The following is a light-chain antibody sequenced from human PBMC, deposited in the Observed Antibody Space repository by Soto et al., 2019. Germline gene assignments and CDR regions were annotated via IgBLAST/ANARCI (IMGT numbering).Light chain of an antibody. Sequence: VVTQSPDTLSLSPGETATLSCRASQSVSSSVAWYQHKPGQSPRLVVYSGYKRSPGVPARFSGSGSGTDFTLTISSLESDDFAIYYCQQRYSWLRVFGPGTKVDSK. J-gene: IGKJ1*01. CDR2: SGY. CDR3: QQRYSWLRV. V-gene: IGKV3-11*01. CDR1: QSVSSS.